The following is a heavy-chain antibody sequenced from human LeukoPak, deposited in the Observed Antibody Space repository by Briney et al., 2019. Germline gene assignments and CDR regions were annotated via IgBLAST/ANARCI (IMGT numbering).Heavy chain of an antibody. CDR1: GFTFSSYA. V-gene: IGHV3-30-3*01. Sequence: GRSLRLSCAASGFTFSSYAMHWVRQAPGKGLEWVAVISYDGSNKYYADSVKGRFTISRDNSKNTLYLQMNSLRAEDTAVYYCAKAAGSFQYYFDYWGQGTLVTVSS. D-gene: IGHD1-26*01. CDR2: ISYDGSNK. J-gene: IGHJ4*02. CDR3: AKAAGSFQYYFDY.